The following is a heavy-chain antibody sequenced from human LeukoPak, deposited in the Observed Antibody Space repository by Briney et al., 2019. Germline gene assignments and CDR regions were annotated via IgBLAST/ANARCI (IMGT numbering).Heavy chain of an antibody. V-gene: IGHV4-59*01. D-gene: IGHD4-17*01. CDR2: IYYSGST. CDR3: ASGYYGTRTLAFDY. Sequence: SETLSLTCTVSGGSIGSYYWSWIRQPPGKGLEWIGYIYYSGSTNYNPSLKSRVTISVDTSKDQFSLKLSSVTAADTAVYYCASGYYGTRTLAFDYWGQGTLVTVSS. CDR1: GGSIGSYY. J-gene: IGHJ4*02.